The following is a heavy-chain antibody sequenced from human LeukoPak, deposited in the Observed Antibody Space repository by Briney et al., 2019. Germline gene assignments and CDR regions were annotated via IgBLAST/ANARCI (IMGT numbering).Heavy chain of an antibody. Sequence: SETLSLTCTVSGGSISSGDYYWSWIRQPPGKGLEWIGYIYYSGSTYYNPFLKSRVTISVDTSKNQFSLKLSSVTAADTAVYYCARDGITIFGVAPPGAFDIWGQGTMVTVSS. CDR2: IYYSGST. D-gene: IGHD3-3*01. CDR1: GGSISSGDYY. J-gene: IGHJ3*02. V-gene: IGHV4-30-4*08. CDR3: ARDGITIFGVAPPGAFDI.